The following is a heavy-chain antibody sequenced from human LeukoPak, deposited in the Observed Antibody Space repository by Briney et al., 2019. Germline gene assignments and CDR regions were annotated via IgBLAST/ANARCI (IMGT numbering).Heavy chain of an antibody. V-gene: IGHV3-66*01. J-gene: IGHJ4*02. D-gene: IGHD3-22*01. CDR1: GFTFSSYW. CDR2: IYSGGST. CDR3: ARTGVAMIGTFDY. Sequence: GGSLRLSCAASGFTFSSYWMSWVRQAPGKGLEWVSVIYSGGSTYYADSVKGRITISRDNSKNTLYLQMNSLRAEDTAVYYCARTGVAMIGTFDYWGQGTLVTVSS.